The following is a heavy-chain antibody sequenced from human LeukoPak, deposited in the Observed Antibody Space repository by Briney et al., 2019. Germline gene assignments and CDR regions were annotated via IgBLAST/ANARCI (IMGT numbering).Heavy chain of an antibody. J-gene: IGHJ6*02. D-gene: IGHD6-13*01. Sequence: SVKVSCKASGGTFSNHAFSWVRQAPGQGLEWMGGIIPIDDSTNYVQKFQDRVMITADEATNIIYMELGSLKSEDTAEYYCARHSGHSSWYYGLDVWGQGTMVIVSS. V-gene: IGHV1-69*13. CDR2: IIPIDDST. CDR1: GGTFSNHA. CDR3: ARHSGHSSWYYGLDV.